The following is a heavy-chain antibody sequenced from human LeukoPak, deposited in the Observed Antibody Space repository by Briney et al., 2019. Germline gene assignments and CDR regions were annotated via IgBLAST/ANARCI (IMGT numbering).Heavy chain of an antibody. CDR3: ARDITGTTSFDY. D-gene: IGHD1-20*01. CDR1: GFTFNTYT. J-gene: IGHJ4*02. V-gene: IGHV3-21*01. CDR2: ITSGSHYI. Sequence: GGSLRLSCAASGFTFNTYTMTWVRQAPGKGPEWVSSITSGSHYIYYADSVKGRFTIPRDNAKNSLYLQMNSLRAEDTAVYYCARDITGTTSFDYWGQGTLVTVSS.